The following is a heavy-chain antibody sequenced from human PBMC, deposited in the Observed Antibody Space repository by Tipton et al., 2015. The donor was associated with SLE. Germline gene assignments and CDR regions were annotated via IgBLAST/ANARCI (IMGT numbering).Heavy chain of an antibody. D-gene: IGHD3-10*01. Sequence: QSGAEVKKPGESLKISCNTSGYIFTDYWIGWVRQMPGQGLEWMGIIYPEDSNSKYRPSFQGQVTISADKSISTAYLQWNSLEASDTAMYYCARLGGPGYYGSGPLDHWGQGTLVTVSS. J-gene: IGHJ4*02. V-gene: IGHV5-51*01. CDR3: ARLGGPGYYGSGPLDH. CDR2: IYPEDSNS. CDR1: GYIFTDYW.